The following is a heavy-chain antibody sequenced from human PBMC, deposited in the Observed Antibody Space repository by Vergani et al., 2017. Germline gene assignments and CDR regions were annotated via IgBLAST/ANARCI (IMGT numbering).Heavy chain of an antibody. V-gene: IGHV3-23*01. J-gene: IGHJ4*02. CDR3: ANGPRGYSGYEGY. D-gene: IGHD5-12*01. CDR1: GFTFSSYA. Sequence: EVQLLESGGGLVQPGGSLRLSCAASGFTFSSYAMSWVRQAPGKGLEWVSAISGSGGSTYYADSVKGRFTISRDTSKNTLYLQMNSLRAEDTAVYYCANGPRGYSGYEGYWGQGTLVTVSS. CDR2: ISGSGGST.